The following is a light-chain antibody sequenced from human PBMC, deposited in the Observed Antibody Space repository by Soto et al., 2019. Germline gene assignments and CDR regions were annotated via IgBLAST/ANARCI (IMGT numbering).Light chain of an antibody. V-gene: IGLV1-44*01. J-gene: IGLJ3*02. CDR2: DSN. Sequence: QSVLTQSPSASGTPGQRVTISCSGGSSNIGGNPVDWYQPLPGTAPKLLIYDSNQRPSGVPDRFSGSKSGTSASLAIRGLQPEDEADYYCATWDASLAGCVFGGGTKLTAL. CDR1: SSNIGGNP. CDR3: ATWDASLAGCV.